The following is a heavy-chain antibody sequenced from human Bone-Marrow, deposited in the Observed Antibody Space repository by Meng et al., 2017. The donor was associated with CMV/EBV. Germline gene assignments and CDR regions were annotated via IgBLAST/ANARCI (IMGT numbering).Heavy chain of an antibody. Sequence: LRLSCAASGFTVSSNYMSWIRQPPGKGLEWIGYIYYSGSTYYNPSLKSRVTISVDTSKNQFSLKLSSVTAADTAVYYCARDCGGDCSYFAYWGQGTLVTVSS. CDR3: ARDCGGDCSYFAY. D-gene: IGHD2-21*01. CDR1: GFTVSSNY. J-gene: IGHJ4*02. V-gene: IGHV4-30-4*08. CDR2: IYYSGST.